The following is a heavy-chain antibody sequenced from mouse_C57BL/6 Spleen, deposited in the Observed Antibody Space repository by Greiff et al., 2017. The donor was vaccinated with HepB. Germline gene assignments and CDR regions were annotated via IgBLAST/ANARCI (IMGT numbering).Heavy chain of an antibody. CDR2: INPNYGTT. CDR1: GYSFTDYN. CDR3: ARGDYGNPHWYFDV. V-gene: IGHV1-39*01. D-gene: IGHD2-1*01. J-gene: IGHJ1*03. Sequence: EVQLQQSGPELVKPGASVKISCKASGYSFTDYNMNWVKQSNGKSLEWIGVINPNYGTTSYNQKFKGKATLTVDQSTSTAYMQLNSLTSEDSAVYYCARGDYGNPHWYFDVWGTGTTVTVSS.